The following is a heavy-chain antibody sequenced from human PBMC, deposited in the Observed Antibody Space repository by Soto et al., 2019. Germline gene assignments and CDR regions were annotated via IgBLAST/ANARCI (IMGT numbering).Heavy chain of an antibody. Sequence: GGSLRLSCAASGFTFSSYFMSWVRQAPGKGLEWVSAISGSGGNTYYADSVKGRFTISRDNSKNTLFLQMNSLRAEDTALYFCAKEMGDYYDSSGSWFDPWGQGTLVTVSS. CDR2: ISGSGGNT. D-gene: IGHD3-22*01. J-gene: IGHJ5*02. CDR1: GFTFSSYF. CDR3: AKEMGDYYDSSGSWFDP. V-gene: IGHV3-23*01.